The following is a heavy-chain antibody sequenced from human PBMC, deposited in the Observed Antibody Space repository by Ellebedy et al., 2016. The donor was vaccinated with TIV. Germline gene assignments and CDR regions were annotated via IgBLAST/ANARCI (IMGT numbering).Heavy chain of an antibody. J-gene: IGHJ4*02. CDR2: IYYSGST. Sequence: MPSETLSLTCTVSGGSISSGGYYWSWVRQHPGKGLEWIGYIYYSGSTYDNPSLKSRVSISVDTSKNQFSLNLKSATAADKAVYYCARSGRYNSSFFDHWGQGTLVTVSS. D-gene: IGHD6-6*01. CDR1: GGSISSGGYY. CDR3: ARSGRYNSSFFDH. V-gene: IGHV4-31*03.